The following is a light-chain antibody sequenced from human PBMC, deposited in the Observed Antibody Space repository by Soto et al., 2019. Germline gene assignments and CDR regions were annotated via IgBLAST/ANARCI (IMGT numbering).Light chain of an antibody. CDR3: QEYGSSRT. CDR1: QSASTSY. Sequence: EIGLIYFPVPLPLSPGERATLSCRASQSASTSYLASYPQKPGQAPRLLIYGASSRATGIPDRFSGSGSGTDFTLTISSLEPEDFAVYYCQEYGSSRTFGQGTKVDIK. V-gene: IGKV3-20*01. CDR2: GAS. J-gene: IGKJ1*01.